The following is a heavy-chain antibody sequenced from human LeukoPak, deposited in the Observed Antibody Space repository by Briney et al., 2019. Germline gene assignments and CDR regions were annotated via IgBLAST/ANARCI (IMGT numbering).Heavy chain of an antibody. CDR2: ISYDGSNK. V-gene: IGHV3-30-3*01. CDR1: AFIFSGHW. J-gene: IGHJ4*02. D-gene: IGHD2-15*01. CDR3: ARGIRLNIVVVVAGTDFDY. Sequence: PGGSLRLSCEASAFIFSGHWLNWVRQTPGKGLEWVAVISYDGSNKYYADSVKGRFTISKDNSKNTLYLQMNSLRAEDTAVYYCARGIRLNIVVVVAGTDFDYWGQGTLVTVSS.